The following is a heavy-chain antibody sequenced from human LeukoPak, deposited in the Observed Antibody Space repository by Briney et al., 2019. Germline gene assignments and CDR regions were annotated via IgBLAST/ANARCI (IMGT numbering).Heavy chain of an antibody. V-gene: IGHV4-4*02. D-gene: IGHD6-13*01. CDR2: IYHSGST. CDR1: GGSISSSNW. Sequence: PSETLSLACAVSGGSISSSNWWSWVRQPPGKGLEWIGEIYHSGSTNYNPSLKSRVTISVDKSKNQFSLKLSSVTAADTAVYYCARHGGSNWYVNWFDPWGQGILVTVSS. CDR3: ARHGGSNWYVNWFDP. J-gene: IGHJ5*02.